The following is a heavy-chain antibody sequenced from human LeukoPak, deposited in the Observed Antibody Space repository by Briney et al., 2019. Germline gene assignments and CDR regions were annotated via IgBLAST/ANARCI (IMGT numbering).Heavy chain of an antibody. CDR2: IIPIFGTA. CDR1: GGTFSSYA. Sequence: ASVKVSCKASGGTFSSYAISWVRQAPGQGLEWMGGIIPIFGTANYAQKFQGRVTITADESTSTAYMELSSLRSEDTAVYYCARDLGTYGDYAGYFDYWGQGTLVTVSS. CDR3: ARDLGTYGDYAGYFDY. V-gene: IGHV1-69*13. D-gene: IGHD4-17*01. J-gene: IGHJ4*02.